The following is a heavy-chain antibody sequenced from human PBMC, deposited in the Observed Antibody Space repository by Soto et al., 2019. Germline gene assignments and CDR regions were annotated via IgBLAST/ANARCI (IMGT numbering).Heavy chain of an antibody. CDR1: EFTFTIYG. V-gene: IGHV3-30*18. CDR2: LSYDGSNG. CDR3: AKDRGDDLPYYHYFDGMDA. D-gene: IGHD3-10*01. J-gene: IGHJ6*02. Sequence: GGSLRLSCVASEFTFTIYGMHWVRQAPGKGLEWAAVLSYDGSNGYYADSVRGRFTISRDNSKNTLYLQMNSLRAEDTAVYYCAKDRGDDLPYYHYFDGMDAWGQGTTVTVSS.